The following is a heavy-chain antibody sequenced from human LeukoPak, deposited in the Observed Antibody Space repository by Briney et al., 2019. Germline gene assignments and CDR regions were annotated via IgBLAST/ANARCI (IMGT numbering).Heavy chain of an antibody. D-gene: IGHD3-3*01. CDR3: ARRGVVIPYFDY. V-gene: IGHV4-4*02. J-gene: IGHJ4*02. CDR1: GGSISSSNW. Sequence: PSETLSLTCAVSGGSISSSNWWSWVRQPPGKGLEWIGEIYLSGSTNYNPSLKSRVTISVDKSKNQFSLKLSSVTAADTAVYYCARRGVVIPYFDYWGQGTLVTVSS. CDR2: IYLSGST.